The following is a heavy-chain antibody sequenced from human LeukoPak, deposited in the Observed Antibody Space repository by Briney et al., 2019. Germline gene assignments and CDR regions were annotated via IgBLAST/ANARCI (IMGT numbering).Heavy chain of an antibody. Sequence: GGSLRLSCAASGFTFSSYIMKWVRQAPGKGLEWVSSVSSSSSYIYYADSVKGRFTISRDNAKNSLYLQMNSLRAEDTAVYCCAREGERGYSYADYWGQGTLVTVSS. D-gene: IGHD5-18*01. V-gene: IGHV3-21*01. CDR1: GFTFSSYI. J-gene: IGHJ4*02. CDR2: VSSSSSYI. CDR3: AREGERGYSYADY.